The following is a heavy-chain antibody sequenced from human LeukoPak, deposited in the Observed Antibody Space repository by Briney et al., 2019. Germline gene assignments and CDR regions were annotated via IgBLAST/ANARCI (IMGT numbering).Heavy chain of an antibody. J-gene: IGHJ4*02. CDR3: AKESGALGAPLYDY. V-gene: IGHV3-21*04. CDR1: GFTFSSYS. Sequence: SGGSLRLSCAASGFTFSSYSMNWVRQAPGKGLEWVSSISSSSSYIYYADSVKGRFTISRDNAKNSLYLQMNSLRAEDTAVYYCAKESGALGAPLYDYWGRGILVTASS. D-gene: IGHD4/OR15-4a*01. CDR2: ISSSSSYI.